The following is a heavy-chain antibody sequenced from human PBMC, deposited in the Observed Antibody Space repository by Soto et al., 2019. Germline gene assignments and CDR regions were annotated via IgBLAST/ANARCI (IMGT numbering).Heavy chain of an antibody. D-gene: IGHD2-2*03. Sequence: QVQLVQSGAEVKKPGAPVKVSCKASGYTFTSYGISWVRQAPGQGLEWMGWISAYNGNTNYAQKLQGRVTMTTDTSTSTAYMELRSLRSDDTAVYYCARDGVGYCISTSCLNWFDPWGQGTLVTVSS. CDR2: ISAYNGNT. V-gene: IGHV1-18*01. J-gene: IGHJ5*02. CDR1: GYTFTSYG. CDR3: ARDGVGYCISTSCLNWFDP.